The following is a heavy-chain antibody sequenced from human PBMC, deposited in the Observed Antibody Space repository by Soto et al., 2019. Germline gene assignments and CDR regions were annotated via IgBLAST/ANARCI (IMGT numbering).Heavy chain of an antibody. J-gene: IGHJ5*02. V-gene: IGHV4-61*01. CDR2: IYYSGST. D-gene: IGHD2-15*01. Sequence: ASETLSLTCTVSGGSVSSGSYYWSWIRQPPGKGLEWIGYIYYSGSTNYNPSLKSRVTISVDTSKNQFSLKLSSVTAADTAVYYCARYYCSGGSCYFGGNWFDPWGQGTLVTVSS. CDR3: ARYYCSGGSCYFGGNWFDP. CDR1: GGSVSSGSYY.